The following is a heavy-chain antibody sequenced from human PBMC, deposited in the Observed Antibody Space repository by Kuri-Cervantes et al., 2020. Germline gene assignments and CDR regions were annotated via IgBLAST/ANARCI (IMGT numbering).Heavy chain of an antibody. V-gene: IGHV3-30*01. J-gene: IGHJ6*02. CDR3: AREDYGGNYYYGMDV. CDR2: ISNHGRQK. CDR1: GFTFSTYA. Sequence: GESLKISCAASGFTFSTYAMHWVRQAPGKGLEWVSVISNHGRQKYYADSVKGRFTISGDNSKNTLYLQMNSLRAEDTAVYYCAREDYGGNYYYGMDVWGQGTTVTVSS. D-gene: IGHD4-23*01.